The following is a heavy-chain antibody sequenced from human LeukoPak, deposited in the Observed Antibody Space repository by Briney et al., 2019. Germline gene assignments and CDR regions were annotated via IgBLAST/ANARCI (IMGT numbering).Heavy chain of an antibody. CDR1: GYTFTSYG. J-gene: IGHJ4*02. D-gene: IGHD3-10*01. V-gene: IGHV1-18*04. CDR2: TSAYNGNT. Sequence: GASVRVSCKASGYTFTSYGISWVRQAPGQRLEWMGWTSAYNGNTHYAQKLQSRVTMTTDTSTSTAYMELRSLRSDDTDVYYCARILIHLFLLFGELYHPFDYWGQRTVVTVSS. CDR3: ARILIHLFLLFGELYHPFDY.